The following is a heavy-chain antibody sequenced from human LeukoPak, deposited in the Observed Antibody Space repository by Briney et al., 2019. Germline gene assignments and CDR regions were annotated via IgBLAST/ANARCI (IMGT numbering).Heavy chain of an antibody. D-gene: IGHD2-15*01. CDR1: GGSISSSSYY. J-gene: IGHJ5*02. CDR2: IYYSGST. V-gene: IGHV4-39*07. CDR3: ARAERVVVVAATRHVGWFDP. Sequence: SETLSLTCTVSGGSISSSSYYWGWIRQPPGKGLEWIGSIYYSGSTYYNPSLKSRVTISVDTSKNQFSLKLSSVTAADTAVYYCARAERVVVVAATRHVGWFDPWGQGTLVTVSS.